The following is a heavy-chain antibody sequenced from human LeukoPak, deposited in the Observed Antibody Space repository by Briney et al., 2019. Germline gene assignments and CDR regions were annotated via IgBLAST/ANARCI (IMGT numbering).Heavy chain of an antibody. J-gene: IGHJ3*02. Sequence: GGSLRLSCVASGFTFTNNWMTWVRQVPGKGLEWVANIKPDDSEIYYVASVKGRFTISRDNAKNSVFLQMNSLRVEDTATYYCARGRAIDIWGRGTMVTVSS. V-gene: IGHV3-7*04. CDR1: GFTFTNNW. CDR3: ARGRAIDI. CDR2: IKPDDSEI.